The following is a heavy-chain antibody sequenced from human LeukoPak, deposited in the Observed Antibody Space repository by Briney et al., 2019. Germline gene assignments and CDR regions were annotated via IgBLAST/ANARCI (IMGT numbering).Heavy chain of an antibody. V-gene: IGHV3-7*01. Sequence: GGSLRLSCAASGFTFSSYWMSWVRQAPGKGLEWVANIKQDGSEKYNVDSVKGRFTISRDNAKNSLYLQMNSLRAEDTAVYYCARDFYSSGSYYYYYGMDVWGQGTTVTVSS. CDR2: IKQDGSEK. CDR3: ARDFYSSGSYYYYYGMDV. CDR1: GFTFSSYW. J-gene: IGHJ6*02. D-gene: IGHD1-26*01.